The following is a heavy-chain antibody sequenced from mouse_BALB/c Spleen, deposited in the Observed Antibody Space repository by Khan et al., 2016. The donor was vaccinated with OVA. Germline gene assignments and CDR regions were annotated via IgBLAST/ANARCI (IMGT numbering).Heavy chain of an antibody. Sequence: DVMLVESGGDLVRPGGSLKLSCAASGFSFSSYSMSWVRQTPEKRLEWVATISSGGSYTYSPDSVKGRFTISRDNAKNTLYLQMSSLKSEDTALYYCTRHRGYHGSNPYFDYWGQGTTLTVSS. CDR3: TRHRGYHGSNPYFDY. CDR1: GFSFSSYS. CDR2: ISSGGSYT. J-gene: IGHJ2*01. V-gene: IGHV5-6-4*01. D-gene: IGHD1-1*01.